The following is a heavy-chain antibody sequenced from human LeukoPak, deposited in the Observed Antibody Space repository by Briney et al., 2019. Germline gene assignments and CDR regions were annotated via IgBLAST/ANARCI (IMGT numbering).Heavy chain of an antibody. Sequence: GGSLRLSCAASGFTFDDYAMHWVRQAPGKGLEWVSGISWNSGSIGYADSVKGRFTISRDNAKNSLYLQMNSLRAEDTASYYCPKDYSYGSGTSDAFDIWGQGTMVTVSS. J-gene: IGHJ3*02. V-gene: IGHV3-9*01. D-gene: IGHD3-10*01. CDR1: GFTFDDYA. CDR3: PKDYSYGSGTSDAFDI. CDR2: ISWNSGSI.